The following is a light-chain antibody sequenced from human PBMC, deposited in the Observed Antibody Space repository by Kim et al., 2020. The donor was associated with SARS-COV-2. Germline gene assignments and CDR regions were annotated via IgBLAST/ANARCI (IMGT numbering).Light chain of an antibody. CDR2: KAS. Sequence: SASVGDRVTITCRASQSISSWLAWYQQKPGKAPKLLIYKASSLESGVPSRFSCRGSGTEFTLTISSLQPDDFATYYCQQYNSYWTFGQGTKVDIK. V-gene: IGKV1-5*03. CDR3: QQYNSYWT. CDR1: QSISSW. J-gene: IGKJ1*01.